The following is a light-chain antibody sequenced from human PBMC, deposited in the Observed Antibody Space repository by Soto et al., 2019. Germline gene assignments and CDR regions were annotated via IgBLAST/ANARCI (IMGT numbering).Light chain of an antibody. V-gene: IGLV2-8*01. J-gene: IGLJ2*01. CDR2: EVS. CDR1: SSDVGGYNY. CDR3: SSYGGSHTVV. Sequence: QSALTQPPSASGSPGQSVTISCTGSSSDVGGYNYVSWYQQHPGKAPKLMIYEVSKRPSGVPDRLSGSKSGNTASLTVSGLQAGDEADYYCSSYGGSHTVVFGGGTKVTVL.